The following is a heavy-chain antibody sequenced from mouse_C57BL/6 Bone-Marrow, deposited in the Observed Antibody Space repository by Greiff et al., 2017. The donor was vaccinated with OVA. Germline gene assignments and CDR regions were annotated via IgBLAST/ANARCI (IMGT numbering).Heavy chain of an antibody. CDR3: ARNDGSSPWYFDV. CDR1: GYSFTGYY. J-gene: IGHJ1*03. CDR2: INPSTSGP. D-gene: IGHD1-1*01. V-gene: IGHV1-42*01. Sequence: VQLQQSGPELVKPGASVKISCKASGYSFTGYYMNWVKHSPEKSLEWIGEINPSTSGPTSNQKFKAKATLTVDKASITAYMQLKSLTSEDSAVYYCARNDGSSPWYFDVWGTGTTVTVSS.